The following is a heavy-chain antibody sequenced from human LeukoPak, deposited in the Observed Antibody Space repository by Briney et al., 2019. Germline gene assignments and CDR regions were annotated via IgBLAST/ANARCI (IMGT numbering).Heavy chain of an antibody. CDR3: ARVKGGIAAAGNYFDY. J-gene: IGHJ4*02. CDR1: GFAFSSYA. Sequence: GESLRLSCAASGFAFSSYAMYWVRQGPGKGLEWVALVSYDGGSKYYADSVKGRITISRDNSKNTLHLQMNSLRTEDTAVYYCARVKGGIAAAGNYFDYWGQGTLVTVSS. CDR2: VSYDGGSK. V-gene: IGHV3-30-3*01. D-gene: IGHD6-13*01.